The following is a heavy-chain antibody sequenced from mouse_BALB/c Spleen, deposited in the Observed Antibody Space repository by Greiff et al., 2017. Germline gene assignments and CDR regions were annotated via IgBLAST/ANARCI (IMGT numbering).Heavy chain of an antibody. CDR2: IDPANGTT. Sequence: VQLQQSGAELVKPGASVKLSCTASGFNIKDTYMHWVKQRPEQGLEWLGRIDPANGTTKYDPKFQGKASITADTSSNTAYLQLSSLTSEDTAVYYCAVAPWFAYWGQGTLVTVSA. V-gene: IGHV14-3*02. CDR1: GFNIKDTY. J-gene: IGHJ3*01. CDR3: AVAPWFAY.